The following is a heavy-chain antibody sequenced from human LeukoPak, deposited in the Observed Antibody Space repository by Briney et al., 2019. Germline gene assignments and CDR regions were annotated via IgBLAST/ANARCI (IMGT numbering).Heavy chain of an antibody. J-gene: IGHJ6*03. V-gene: IGHV3-74*01. Sequence: PGGSLRLSCAASGFTFSSYWMHWVRQAPGKGLVWVSRINSDGSSTSYADSVKGRFTISRDNAKNSLYLQMNSLRAEDTAVYYCARENFPRSRGYYYYMDVWGKGTTVTVSS. D-gene: IGHD3-10*01. CDR1: GFTFSSYW. CDR3: ARENFPRSRGYYYYMDV. CDR2: INSDGSST.